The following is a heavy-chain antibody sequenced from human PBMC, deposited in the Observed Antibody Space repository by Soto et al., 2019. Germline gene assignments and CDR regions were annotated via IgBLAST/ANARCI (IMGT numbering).Heavy chain of an antibody. Sequence: EVQLVESGGGLVQPGESLRLTCAASGFSFSDYRFSWVRQAPGKGLEWVAYITQDGTGKYYVDSVKGRFTISRDNAKNALVVEMESLRGEDAAVYYCARDWSATSSVRGIAHWGQGALVTVSS. CDR1: GFSFSDYR. CDR3: ARDWSATSSVRGIAH. CDR2: ITQDGTGK. D-gene: IGHD3-3*01. V-gene: IGHV3-7*01. J-gene: IGHJ4*02.